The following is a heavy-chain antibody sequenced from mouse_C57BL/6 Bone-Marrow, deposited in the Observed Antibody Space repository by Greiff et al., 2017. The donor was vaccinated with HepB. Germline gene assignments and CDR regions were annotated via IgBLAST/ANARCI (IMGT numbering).Heavy chain of an antibody. CDR2: INPYNGDT. CDR3: ARDYYGSSYDY. J-gene: IGHJ2*01. Sequence: EVKLVESGPELVKPGDSVKISCKASGYSFTGYFMNWVMQSHGKSLEWIGRINPYNGDTFYNQKFKGKATLTVDKSSSTAHMELRSLTSEDSAVYYCARDYYGSSYDYWGQGTTLTVSS. V-gene: IGHV1-20*01. D-gene: IGHD1-1*01. CDR1: GYSFTGYF.